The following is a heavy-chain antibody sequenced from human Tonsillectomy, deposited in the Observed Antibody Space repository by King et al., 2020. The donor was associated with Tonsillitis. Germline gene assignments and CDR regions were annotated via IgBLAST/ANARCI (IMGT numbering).Heavy chain of an antibody. CDR2: IRSKANSYPT. D-gene: IGHD6-6*01. V-gene: IGHV3-73*02. Sequence: VQLVESGGGLVQPGGSLKLSCAASGFTFSGSAMHWVRQASGKGLEWVGRIRSKANSYPTAYAASVKGRFTISRDDSKNTAYLQMNSLETEDPAVYYCTTPGSVYSSSYDYWGQGTLVTVSS. CDR3: TTPGSVYSSSYDY. J-gene: IGHJ4*02. CDR1: GFTFSGSA.